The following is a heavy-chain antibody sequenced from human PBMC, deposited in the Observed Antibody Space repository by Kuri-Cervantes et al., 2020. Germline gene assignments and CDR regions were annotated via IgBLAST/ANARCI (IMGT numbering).Heavy chain of an antibody. CDR3: ARGHDY. J-gene: IGHJ4*02. CDR1: GFTFSSYA. Sequence: GESLKISCAASGFTFSSYAMNWVRQTPGKGLEWVSSIIGGGRDTYIADSVKGRFTISRDNSKNTLYLQMNSLRAEDTAVYYCARGHDYWGQGTLVTVSS. V-gene: IGHV3-23*01. CDR2: IIGGGRDT.